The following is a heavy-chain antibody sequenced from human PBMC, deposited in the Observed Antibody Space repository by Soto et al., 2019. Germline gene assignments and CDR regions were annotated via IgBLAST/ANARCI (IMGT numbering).Heavy chain of an antibody. CDR1: GFTFSSYW. J-gene: IGHJ4*02. CDR3: ARECSGSHNDY. V-gene: IGHV3-7*05. CDR2: IKQDGSGK. Sequence: EVQLVESGGGLVQPGGSLRLSCAGSGFTFSSYWMSWDRQAPGKGLEWVANIKQDGSGKYYVDSVEGRFAMSRDNAKNSLYLQMNSMRAEDTAVYYCARECSGSHNDYWCQGTLVTASS. D-gene: IGHD1-26*01.